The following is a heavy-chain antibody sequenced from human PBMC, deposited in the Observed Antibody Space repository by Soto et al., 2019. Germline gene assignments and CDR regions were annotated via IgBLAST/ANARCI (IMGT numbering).Heavy chain of an antibody. D-gene: IGHD2-2*01. CDR1: GDTFTSYY. V-gene: IGHV1-46*03. CDR3: AREYDCSSTSCYAGSRHDAFDI. Sequence: ASVKVSCKASGDTFTSYYMHWVRQAPGQGLEWMGIINPSGGSTSYAQKFQGRVTMTRDTSTSTVYMELSSLRSEDTAVYYCAREYDCSSTSCYAGSRHDAFDIWGQGTMVTVSS. J-gene: IGHJ3*02. CDR2: INPSGGST.